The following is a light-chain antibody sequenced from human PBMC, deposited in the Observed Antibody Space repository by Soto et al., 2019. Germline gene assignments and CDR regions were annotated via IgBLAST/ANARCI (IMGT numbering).Light chain of an antibody. Sequence: EAVMTQSPATLSVSPGERATLSCRASQSVSTNLAWYQQKPVQAPRLLIXDASTRATGIPVRFSGFGSGTDFTLTISSLQYEDFATYYCQQYNNWHAITFGQGTRLEIK. CDR2: DAS. CDR1: QSVSTN. CDR3: QQYNNWHAIT. V-gene: IGKV3-15*01. J-gene: IGKJ5*01.